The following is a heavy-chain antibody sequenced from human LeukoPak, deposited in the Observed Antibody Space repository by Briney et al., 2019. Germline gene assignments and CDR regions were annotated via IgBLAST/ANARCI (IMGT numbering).Heavy chain of an antibody. V-gene: IGHV1-2*02. D-gene: IGHD3-9*01. CDR1: GYTFTSYY. CDR2: INPNSGGT. J-gene: IGHJ4*02. CDR3: ARDRQLRYFDWLSIDY. Sequence: ASVKVSCKASGYTFTSYYMHWVRQAPGQGLEWMGWINPNSGGTNYAQKFQGRVTMTRDTSISTAYMELSRLRSDDTAVYYCARDRQLRYFDWLSIDYWGQGTLVTVSS.